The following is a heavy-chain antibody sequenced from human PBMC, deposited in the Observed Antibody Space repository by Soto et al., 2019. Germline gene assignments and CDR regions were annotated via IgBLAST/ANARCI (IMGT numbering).Heavy chain of an antibody. D-gene: IGHD6-13*01. CDR1: GYTFISYA. CDR2: INAGNGDT. Sequence: QVHLVQSGAEVKKPGASVKVSCKASGYTFISYALHWVRQAPGQRLEWMGWINAGNGDTKYSQKFQDRVTITRDTSASTAYMELRSLRSEDTALYYCARVERKQQLVGLPANFYYNYAMDVWGQGTTVTVSS. V-gene: IGHV1-3*01. J-gene: IGHJ6*02. CDR3: ARVERKQQLVGLPANFYYNYAMDV.